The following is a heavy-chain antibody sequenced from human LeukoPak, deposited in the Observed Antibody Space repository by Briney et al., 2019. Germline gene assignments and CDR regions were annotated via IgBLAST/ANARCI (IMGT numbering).Heavy chain of an antibody. CDR2: ITSSGGST. V-gene: IGHV3-23*01. J-gene: IGHJ6*02. CDR3: AKAEAIAVASMDV. Sequence: PGGSLRLSCAASGFAFSTYAMTWVRQAPGSGLEWVSTITSSGGSTYYADSVKDRFIISRDNSDNTLYLQMSSLRAEDTAVYYCAKAEAIAVASMDVWGQGTTVTVSS. CDR1: GFAFSTYA. D-gene: IGHD6-19*01.